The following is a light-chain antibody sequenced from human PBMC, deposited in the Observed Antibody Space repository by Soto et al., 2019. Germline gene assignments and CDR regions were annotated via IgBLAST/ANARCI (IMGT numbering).Light chain of an antibody. CDR2: AAS. J-gene: IGKJ1*01. CDR1: QSITTW. V-gene: IGKV1-39*01. Sequence: DIQMTQSPSTLSASVGDRVVITCRASQSITTWLAWYQQKPAKAPKLLIYAASSLQSGVPSRFSGSGSGTDFTLTISSLQPEDFATYYCQQSYSTPWTFGQGTKVDIK. CDR3: QQSYSTPWT.